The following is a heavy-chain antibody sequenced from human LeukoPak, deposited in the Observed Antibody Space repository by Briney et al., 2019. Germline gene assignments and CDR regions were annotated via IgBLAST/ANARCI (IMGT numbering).Heavy chain of an antibody. J-gene: IGHJ4*02. V-gene: IGHV4-59*08. CDR1: GGSITSYY. CDR2: LFHSGTR. Sequence: TSETLSLTCTVSGGSITSYYWSWIRQPPGKGLEWIGYLFHSGTRRYNPSLKSRVTISADMTKNQIFLTLNSTTAADTAVYYCARRRGWKQQLVYFDYWGQGTLATVSS. CDR3: ARRRGWKQQLVYFDY. D-gene: IGHD6-13*01.